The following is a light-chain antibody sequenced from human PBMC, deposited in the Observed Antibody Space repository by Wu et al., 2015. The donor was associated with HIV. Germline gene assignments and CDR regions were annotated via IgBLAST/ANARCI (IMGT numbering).Light chain of an antibody. CDR1: QYISDNY. Sequence: TQFPPLLSMSLGETATLSCRASQYISDNYVAWYQQKFGQPPRLLIHEGYKRAAGVPVRFDASGSGTDFTLTIDRLEPEDFAVYFCQQYRDSPTTFGQGTRLENK. V-gene: IGKV3-20*01. CDR2: EGY. CDR3: QQYRDSPTT. J-gene: IGKJ5*01.